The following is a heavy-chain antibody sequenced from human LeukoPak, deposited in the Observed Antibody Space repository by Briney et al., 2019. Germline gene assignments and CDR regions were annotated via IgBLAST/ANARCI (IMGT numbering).Heavy chain of an antibody. CDR3: ATDLKYCGGDCYVA. CDR2: ISAYNGQT. CDR1: GYLFISYG. Sequence: ASVKVSCKASGYLFISYGINWVRQAPGQGLEWMGWISAYNGQTNYAQEFQGRVTMTEDTSTDTAYMELSSLKSEDTAVYYCATDLKYCGGDCYVAWGQGTLVTVSS. D-gene: IGHD2-21*02. J-gene: IGHJ5*02. V-gene: IGHV1-18*01.